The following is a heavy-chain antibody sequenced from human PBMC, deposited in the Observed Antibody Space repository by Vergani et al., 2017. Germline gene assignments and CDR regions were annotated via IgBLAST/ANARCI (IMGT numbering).Heavy chain of an antibody. CDR1: GGSFSGYY. V-gene: IGHV4-34*01. D-gene: IGHD3-22*01. CDR3: ASWATTYYYDSSGYSY. J-gene: IGHJ4*02. Sequence: QVPLQQWGAGLLQPSETLYLTCAVYGGSFSGYYWSWIRQPPGKGREWSGENNHSGSTNYNPSLKSGVTISVDTAKNQFSLKLSSVTAADTAVYYCASWATTYYYDSSGYSYWGQGTLVTVSS. CDR2: NNHSGST.